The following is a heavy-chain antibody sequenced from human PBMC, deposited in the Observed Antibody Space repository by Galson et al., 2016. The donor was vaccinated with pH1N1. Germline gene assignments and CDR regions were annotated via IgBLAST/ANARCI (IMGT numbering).Heavy chain of an antibody. CDR2: IYWDDDK. V-gene: IGHV2-5*02. CDR3: ARSDYGDYVGGLHY. D-gene: IGHD4-17*01. J-gene: IGHJ4*02. CDR1: GFSLSTGGVG. Sequence: ALVKPTQTLTLTCTFSGFSLSTGGVGVGWIRQPPGKALEWLALIYWDDDKRYSPSLKSRLTITKDTSKNQVVLTMTNMDPVDTATYYCARSDYGDYVGGLHYWGQGTLVTVSS.